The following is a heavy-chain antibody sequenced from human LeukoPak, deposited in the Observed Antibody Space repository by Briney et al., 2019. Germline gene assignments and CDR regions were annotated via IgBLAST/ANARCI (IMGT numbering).Heavy chain of an antibody. V-gene: IGHV3-53*01. CDR3: ARDQGYYGSGSYYSFDY. CDR2: IYSGGST. D-gene: IGHD3-10*01. CDR1: GFTFSSYA. J-gene: IGHJ4*02. Sequence: GGSLRLSCAASGFTFSSYAMSWVRQAPGKGLEWVSVIYSGGSTYYADSVKGRFTISRDNSKNTLYLQMNSLRAEDTAVYYCARDQGYYGSGSYYSFDYWGQGTLVTVSS.